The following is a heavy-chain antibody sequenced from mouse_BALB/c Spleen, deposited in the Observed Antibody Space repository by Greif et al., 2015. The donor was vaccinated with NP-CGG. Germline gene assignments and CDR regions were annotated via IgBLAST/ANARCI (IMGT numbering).Heavy chain of an antibody. J-gene: IGHJ2*01. CDR3: ATYYCGSSFYFDY. V-gene: IGHV14-3*02. D-gene: IGHD1-1*01. CDR2: IDPANGNT. Sequence: VQLQQSGAELVKPGASVKLSCTASGFNIKDTYMHWVKQRPEQGLEWIGRIDPANGNTKYDPKFQGKATITADTSSNTAFLQLSSLTSGDTGVYYCATYYCGSSFYFDYLGQGTTLTVSS. CDR1: GFNIKDTY.